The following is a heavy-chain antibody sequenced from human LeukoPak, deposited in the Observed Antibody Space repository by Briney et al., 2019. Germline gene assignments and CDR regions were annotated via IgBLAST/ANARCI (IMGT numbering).Heavy chain of an antibody. CDR2: IIPIFGTA. CDR1: GGTFSSYA. J-gene: IGHJ4*02. Sequence: SVKVSCKASGGTFSSYAISLVRQAPGQGLEWMGRIIPIFGTANYAQKFQGRVTITTDESTSTAYMELSSLRSEYTAVYYCARDPPDSYSSGWYYFDYWGQGTLVTVSS. D-gene: IGHD6-19*01. CDR3: ARDPPDSYSSGWYYFDY. V-gene: IGHV1-69*05.